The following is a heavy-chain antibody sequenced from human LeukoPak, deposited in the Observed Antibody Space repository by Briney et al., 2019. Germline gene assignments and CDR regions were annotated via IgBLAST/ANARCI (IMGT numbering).Heavy chain of an antibody. J-gene: IGHJ4*02. Sequence: ASVKVSCKASGGTFSSYAISWVRQAPGQGLEWMGWISAYNGNTNYAQKLQGRVTMTTDTSTSTAYMELRSLRSDDTAVYYCARVPQDTAMALSFDYWGQGTLVTVSS. CDR2: ISAYNGNT. V-gene: IGHV1-18*01. D-gene: IGHD5-18*01. CDR1: GGTFSSYA. CDR3: ARVPQDTAMALSFDY.